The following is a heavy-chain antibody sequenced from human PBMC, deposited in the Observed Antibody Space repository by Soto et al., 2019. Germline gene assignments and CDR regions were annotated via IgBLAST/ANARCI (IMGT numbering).Heavy chain of an antibody. V-gene: IGHV4-38-2*01. CDR2: VYHDGRT. CDR3: ARVLYGARAAGCSAL. CDR1: GYSISSGYQ. J-gene: IGHJ4*02. D-gene: IGHD2-8*01. Sequence: SETLSLTCGVSGYSISSGYQWGWIRRPPGKGPEWIGSVYHDGRTRYNPPLESRVTISVDTSKNQFSLNLNSVTVADTAMYYCARVLYGARAAGCSALGGRGTLVTVPP.